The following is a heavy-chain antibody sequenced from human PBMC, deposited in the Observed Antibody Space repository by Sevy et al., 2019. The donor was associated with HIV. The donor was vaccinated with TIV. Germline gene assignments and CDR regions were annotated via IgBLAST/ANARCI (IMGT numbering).Heavy chain of an antibody. CDR3: ASPGYCSSTSCFEYFQH. CDR2: IYYSGST. V-gene: IGHV4-39*01. Sequence: SETLSLTCSVSGDSLSSADYYWGWIRQPPGKGLEWIGSIYYSGSTYYNPSLKSRVTISVDTSKNQFSLKLSSVTAADTAVYYCASPGYCSSTSCFEYFQHWGQGTLVTVSS. CDR1: GDSLSSADYY. J-gene: IGHJ1*01. D-gene: IGHD2-2*01.